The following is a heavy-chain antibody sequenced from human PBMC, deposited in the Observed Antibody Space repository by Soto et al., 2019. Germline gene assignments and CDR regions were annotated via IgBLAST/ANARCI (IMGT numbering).Heavy chain of an antibody. J-gene: IGHJ4*02. V-gene: IGHV4-61*01. D-gene: IGHD4-17*01. CDR3: ARGATVTQYDY. CDR1: GVSVSSGSFY. Sequence: SETLSLTCTVSGVSVSSGSFYWAWIRQPPGKGLEWIGFGSYSGTTNYKPSLKSRVTISVDTSRSQISLKVSSLTAADTAVYYCARGATVTQYDYWGQGTLLTVS. CDR2: GSYSGTT.